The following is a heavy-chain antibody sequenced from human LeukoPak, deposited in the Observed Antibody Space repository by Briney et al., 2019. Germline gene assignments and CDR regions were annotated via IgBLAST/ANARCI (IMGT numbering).Heavy chain of an antibody. D-gene: IGHD6-6*01. CDR3: TTDRLGGPRIAARGADY. Sequence: GGSLRLSCAASGFTFSNAWMSWVRQAPGKGLEWVGRIKSKTDGGTTDYAAPVKGRFTISRDDSKNTLYLQMNSLKTEDTAVYYCTTDRLGGPRIAARGADYWGQGTLVTVSS. J-gene: IGHJ4*02. V-gene: IGHV3-15*01. CDR1: GFTFSNAW. CDR2: IKSKTDGGTT.